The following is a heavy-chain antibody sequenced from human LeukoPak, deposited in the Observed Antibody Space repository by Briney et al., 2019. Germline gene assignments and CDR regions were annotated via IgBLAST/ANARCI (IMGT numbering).Heavy chain of an antibody. D-gene: IGHD4-17*01. V-gene: IGHV1-46*01. CDR2: INPSGGST. Sequence: ASVKVSCKASGYTFTTYYVHWVRQAPGQGLEWMGMINPSGGSTSYAPKFQGRVTMTRDMSTSTVYMELISLRSEDTAVYYCARMPGLVNGARAADDAFDIWGQGTMVTVSS. CDR1: GYTFTTYY. J-gene: IGHJ3*02. CDR3: ARMPGLVNGARAADDAFDI.